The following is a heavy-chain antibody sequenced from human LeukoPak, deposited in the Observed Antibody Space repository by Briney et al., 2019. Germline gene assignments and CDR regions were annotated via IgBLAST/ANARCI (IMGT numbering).Heavy chain of an antibody. J-gene: IGHJ4*02. CDR1: GFSFSSYG. V-gene: IGHV3-23*01. D-gene: IGHD2-8*01. CDR2: ISGSGAST. CDR3: AKDEVDIVLMVYAIHGVDY. Sequence: GGSLRLSCAASGFSFSSYGMSWVRQAPGKGLEWVSGISGSGASTYYADSVKGRFTISRDNSKNTLYLQMNSLRAEDTAVYYCAKDEVDIVLMVYAIHGVDYWGQGTLVTVSS.